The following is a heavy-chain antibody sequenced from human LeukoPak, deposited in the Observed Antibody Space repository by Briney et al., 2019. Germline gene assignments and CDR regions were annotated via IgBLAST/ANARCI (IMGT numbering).Heavy chain of an antibody. CDR2: IKQDGSEK. J-gene: IGHJ4*02. CDR3: ARDHYDGYNDY. D-gene: IGHD5-24*01. Sequence: PGGSLRLSCAASGFTFSSYAMSWVRQAPGKGLEWVANIKQDGSEKYYVDSVKGRFTIPRDNAKNSLYLQMNSLRAEDTAVYYCARDHYDGYNDYWDQGTLVTVSS. CDR1: GFTFSSYA. V-gene: IGHV3-7*01.